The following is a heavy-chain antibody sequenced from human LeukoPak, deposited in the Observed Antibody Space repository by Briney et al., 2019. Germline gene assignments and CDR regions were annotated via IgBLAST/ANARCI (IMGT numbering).Heavy chain of an antibody. D-gene: IGHD6-19*01. J-gene: IGHJ4*02. V-gene: IGHV3-23*01. CDR2: ISGSGGST. Sequence: GGSLRLSCAASGFTFSSYAMSWVRQAPGKGLEWVSAISGSGGSTYYADSVKGRFSISRDDSKNMQFLQMNSLTPEDTALYFCAKRITVSAGFSFDSWGQGILVTVSS. CDR1: GFTFSSYA. CDR3: AKRITVSAGFSFDS.